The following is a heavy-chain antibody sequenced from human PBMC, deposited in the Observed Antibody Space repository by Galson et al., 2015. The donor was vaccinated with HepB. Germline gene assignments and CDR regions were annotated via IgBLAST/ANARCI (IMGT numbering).Heavy chain of an antibody. CDR3: TYYDFWSGTPTTDYMDV. V-gene: IGHV3-73*01. CDR1: GFTFSGSA. Sequence: SLRLSCAASGFTFSGSAMHWVRQASGKGLEWVGRIRSKANSYATAYAASVKGRFTISRDDSKNTAYLQMNSLKTEDTAVYYCTYYDFWSGTPTTDYMDVWGKGTTVTVSS. D-gene: IGHD3-3*01. CDR2: IRSKANSYAT. J-gene: IGHJ6*03.